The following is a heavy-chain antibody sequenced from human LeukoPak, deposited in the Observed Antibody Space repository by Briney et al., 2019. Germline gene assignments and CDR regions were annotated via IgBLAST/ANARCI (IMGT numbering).Heavy chain of an antibody. CDR1: GFTFSSYS. CDR2: ISSSSGYI. Sequence: GGSLRLSCAASGFTFSSYSMNWVRQALGMGLEWVSSISSSSGYIYYADSVKGRFTISRDNAKNSLYLQMNSLRAEDTAVYYCARYSLDPFDYWGQGTLVTVSS. CDR3: ARYSLDPFDY. V-gene: IGHV3-21*01. D-gene: IGHD3-16*01. J-gene: IGHJ4*02.